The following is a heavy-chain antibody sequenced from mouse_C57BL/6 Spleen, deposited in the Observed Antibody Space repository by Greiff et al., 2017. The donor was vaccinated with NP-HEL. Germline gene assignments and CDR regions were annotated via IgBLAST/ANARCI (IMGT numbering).Heavy chain of an antibody. Sequence: VQRVESGAELVRPGTSVKVSCKASGYAFTNYLIEWVKQRPGQGLEWIGVINPGSGGTNYNEKFKGKATLTADKSSSTAYMQLSSLTSEDSAVYFCAREGLRSYYFDYWGQGTTLTVSS. J-gene: IGHJ2*01. CDR3: AREGLRSYYFDY. CDR2: INPGSGGT. V-gene: IGHV1-54*01. D-gene: IGHD1-1*01. CDR1: GYAFTNYL.